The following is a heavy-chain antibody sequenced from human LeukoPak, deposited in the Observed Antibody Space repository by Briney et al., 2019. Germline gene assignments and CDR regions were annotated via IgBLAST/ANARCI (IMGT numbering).Heavy chain of an antibody. CDR1: GDSIFSTTYY. Sequence: SETLSLTCTVSGDSIFSTTYYWGWIRQPPGKGLEWIGSIFHSGSTYYNPSLRSRVTISVDTSKNQLSLGLRSVTAADTAVYYCARLYEGKRPPDYWGQGTLVTVSS. CDR3: ARLYEGKRPPDY. D-gene: IGHD2-8*01. J-gene: IGHJ4*02. V-gene: IGHV4-39*01. CDR2: IFHSGST.